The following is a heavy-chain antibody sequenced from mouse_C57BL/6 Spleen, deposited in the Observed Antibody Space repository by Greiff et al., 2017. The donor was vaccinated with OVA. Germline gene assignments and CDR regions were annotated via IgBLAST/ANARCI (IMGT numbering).Heavy chain of an antibody. V-gene: IGHV5-16*01. Sequence: EVQLVESEGGLVQPGSSMKLSCTASGFTFSDYYMAWVRQVPEKGLEWVANINYDGSSTYYLDSLKSRFIISRDNAKNILYLQMSSLKSEDTATYYCARDAPIYYDYDGAMDYWGQGTSVTVSS. D-gene: IGHD2-4*01. CDR1: GFTFSDYY. CDR2: INYDGSST. CDR3: ARDAPIYYDYDGAMDY. J-gene: IGHJ4*01.